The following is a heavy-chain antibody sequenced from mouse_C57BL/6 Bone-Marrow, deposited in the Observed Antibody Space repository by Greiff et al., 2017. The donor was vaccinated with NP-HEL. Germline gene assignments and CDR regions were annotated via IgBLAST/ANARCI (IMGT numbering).Heavy chain of an antibody. CDR2: IYPGSGNT. CDR3: ASWETPDYFDY. CDR1: GYTFTDYY. V-gene: IGHV1-76*01. D-gene: IGHD4-1*01. J-gene: IGHJ2*01. Sequence: VKLMESGAELVRPGASVKLSCKASGYTFTDYYINWVKQRPGQGLEWIARIYPGSGNTYYNEKFKGKATLTAEKSSSTAYMQLSSLTSEDSAVYFCASWETPDYFDYWGQGTTLTVSS.